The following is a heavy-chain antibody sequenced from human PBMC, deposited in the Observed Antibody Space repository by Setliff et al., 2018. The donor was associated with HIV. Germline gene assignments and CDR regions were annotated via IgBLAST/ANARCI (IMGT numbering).Heavy chain of an antibody. CDR2: IYYSGST. J-gene: IGHJ4*02. CDR3: ASISVNPTYPDY. D-gene: IGHD2-21*01. Sequence: SETLSLTCTVSGGSISSSSYYWGWIRQPPGKGLEWIGRIYYSGSTYYNPSLKSRVTISVDTSKNQFSLKLSSVTAADTAVYYCASISVNPTYPDYWGQGTLVTVSS. CDR1: GGSISSSSYY. V-gene: IGHV4-39*07.